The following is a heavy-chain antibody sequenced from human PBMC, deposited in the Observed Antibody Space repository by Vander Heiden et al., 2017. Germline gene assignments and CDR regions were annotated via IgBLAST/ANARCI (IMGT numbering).Heavy chain of an antibody. Sequence: QVQLVQSGAEVKKPGSSVQVSCKASGGTFISYAIGWVRQAPGQGLEWMGGIIPILGTANYGQKFQGRVTITADESTSTAYMELSSLRSEDTAVYYCAREDCSSTSCYTFSGWFDPWGQGTLVTVSS. CDR1: GGTFISYA. CDR2: IIPILGTA. D-gene: IGHD2-2*02. CDR3: AREDCSSTSCYTFSGWFDP. J-gene: IGHJ5*02. V-gene: IGHV1-69*01.